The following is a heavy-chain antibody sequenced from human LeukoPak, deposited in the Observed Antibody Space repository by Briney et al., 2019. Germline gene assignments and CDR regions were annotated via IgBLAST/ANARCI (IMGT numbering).Heavy chain of an antibody. D-gene: IGHD3-22*01. J-gene: IGHJ2*01. Sequence: GASVKVSCKASGGTFSSYTISWVRQAPGQGLEWMGRIIPILGIANYAQKFQGRVTITADKSTSTAYMELSSLRSEDTAVYYCARDPTDYYDSSGYYSDWYFDLWGRGTLVTVSS. CDR3: ARDPTDYYDSSGYYSDWYFDL. V-gene: IGHV1-69*04. CDR2: IIPILGIA. CDR1: GGTFSSYT.